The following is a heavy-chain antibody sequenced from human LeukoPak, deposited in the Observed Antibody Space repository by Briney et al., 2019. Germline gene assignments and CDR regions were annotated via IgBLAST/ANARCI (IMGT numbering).Heavy chain of an antibody. CDR1: NFAFSTYA. Sequence: GGSLRLSCAASNFAFSTYAMTLVRQAPGKGLEWVSSITGSGAGTFYADSVKGRFTISRDNSKNTLFLQMNSLRAEDTALYYCAKDYRMIAFGGVIGIDAFDIWGQGTMVTVSS. V-gene: IGHV3-23*01. CDR3: AKDYRMIAFGGVIGIDAFDI. J-gene: IGHJ3*02. D-gene: IGHD3-16*02. CDR2: ITGSGAGT.